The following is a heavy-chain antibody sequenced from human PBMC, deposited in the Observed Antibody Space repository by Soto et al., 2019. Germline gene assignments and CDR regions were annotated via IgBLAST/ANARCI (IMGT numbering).Heavy chain of an antibody. J-gene: IGHJ4*02. Sequence: SGTLSLTCAVSGGSIIDGQTYLNWIRQHPERSLEWMGYINYRGTTNYSPALKSRILISIDTSKNQFSLRLTSVTAADTAVYYCARDAPGVAPYWGQGTLVTVSS. D-gene: IGHD2-15*01. CDR1: GGSIIDGQTY. CDR3: ARDAPGVAPY. CDR2: INYRGTT. V-gene: IGHV4-31*11.